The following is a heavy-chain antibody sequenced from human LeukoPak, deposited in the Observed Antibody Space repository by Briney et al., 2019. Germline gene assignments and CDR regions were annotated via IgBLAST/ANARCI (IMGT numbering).Heavy chain of an antibody. J-gene: IGHJ3*02. D-gene: IGHD3-9*01. CDR1: GFTFSSYS. CDR2: ISSSSSYI. V-gene: IGHV3-21*01. CDR3: ARDMDVLRYFDCPFDI. Sequence: GGSLRLSCAATGFTFSSYSMNWVRQAPGKGLEWVSSISSSSSYIYYADSVKGRFTISRDNAKNSLYLQMNSLRAEDTAVYYCARDMDVLRYFDCPFDIWGQGTMVTVSS.